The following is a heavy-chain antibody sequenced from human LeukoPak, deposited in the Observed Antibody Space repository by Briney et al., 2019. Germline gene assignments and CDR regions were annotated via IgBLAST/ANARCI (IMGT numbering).Heavy chain of an antibody. D-gene: IGHD6-13*01. Sequence: SVKVSCKASGGTFSSYAISWVRPAPGQGREWMGGIIPIFGTANYAQKFQGRVTITTDEYTSTAYMELSSLRSEDTAVYYCASQSSWGTFFDYWGQGTLVTVSS. V-gene: IGHV1-69*05. CDR3: ASQSSWGTFFDY. CDR2: IIPIFGTA. CDR1: GGTFSSYA. J-gene: IGHJ4*02.